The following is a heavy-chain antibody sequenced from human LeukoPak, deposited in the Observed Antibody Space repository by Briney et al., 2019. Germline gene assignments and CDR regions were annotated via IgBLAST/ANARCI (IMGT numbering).Heavy chain of an antibody. CDR1: GGTFSSYA. D-gene: IGHD1-1*01. CDR2: ISTYDGNT. CDR3: ARESNWAYYFDY. J-gene: IGHJ4*02. V-gene: IGHV1-18*01. Sequence: VASVKVSCKASGGTFSSYAISWVRQAPGEGLEWMGWISTYDGNTKYAENLQDRVTLTTDTSTSTAYMEVRSLRSDDTAVYFCARESNWAYYFDYWGPGTLLTVSS.